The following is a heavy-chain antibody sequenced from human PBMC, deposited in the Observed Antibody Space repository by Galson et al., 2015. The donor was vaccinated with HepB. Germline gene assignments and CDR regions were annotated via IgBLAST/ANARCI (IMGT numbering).Heavy chain of an antibody. D-gene: IGHD6-13*01. CDR1: GYTFSSYA. CDR3: ARGEIADNTEYFQH. CDR2: IIPIFGTA. Sequence: SVKVSCKASGYTFSSYAISWVRQAPGQGLEWMGVIIPIFGTANCAQKFQGRVTITTDESTSTAYMELSSLRSEDTAVYYCARGEIADNTEYFQHWGQGTLVTVSS. V-gene: IGHV1-69*05. J-gene: IGHJ1*01.